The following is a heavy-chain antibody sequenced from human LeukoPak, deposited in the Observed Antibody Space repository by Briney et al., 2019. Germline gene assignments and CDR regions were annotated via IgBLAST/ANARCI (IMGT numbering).Heavy chain of an antibody. Sequence: GRSLRLSCAAFGFTFSSYGMHWVRQAPGKGLEWVAVISYDGRNKYYADSVKGRFTISRDNSKNTLDLQMNSLRAEDTAVYYCLRDDPDYGSGDEAFDIWGQGTMVTVSS. CDR3: LRDDPDYGSGDEAFDI. D-gene: IGHD3-10*01. CDR2: ISYDGRNK. J-gene: IGHJ3*02. V-gene: IGHV3-30*03. CDR1: GFTFSSYG.